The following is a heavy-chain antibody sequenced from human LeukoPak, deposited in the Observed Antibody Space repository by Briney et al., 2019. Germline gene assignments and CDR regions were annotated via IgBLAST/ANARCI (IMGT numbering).Heavy chain of an antibody. J-gene: IGHJ4*02. CDR3: AREERGPAIDY. V-gene: IGHV3-64*01. D-gene: IGHD6-25*01. Sequence: PGGSLRLSCAASGFIFSNYAMHWVRQAPGKGLEYVSAISSSGDNTYYANSVKGRFTISRDNSKNTLFLQMGSLRAEDMAVYYCAREERGPAIDYWGQGTLVTVSS. CDR2: ISSSGDNT. CDR1: GFIFSNYA.